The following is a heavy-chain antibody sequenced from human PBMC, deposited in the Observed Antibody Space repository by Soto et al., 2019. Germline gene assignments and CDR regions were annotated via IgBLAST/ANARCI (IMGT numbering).Heavy chain of an antibody. CDR3: ATLYCSSTRTIDAFDI. J-gene: IGHJ3*02. CDR2: INPSGGST. CDR1: GYTFTSYY. V-gene: IGHV1-46*01. D-gene: IGHD2-2*01. Sequence: RASVKVSCKASGYTFTSYYMHWVRQAPGQGLEWMGIINPSGGSTSYAQKFQGRVTMTRDTSTSTVYMELSSLRSEDMAVYYCATLYCSSTRTIDAFDIWGQGTMVTVSS.